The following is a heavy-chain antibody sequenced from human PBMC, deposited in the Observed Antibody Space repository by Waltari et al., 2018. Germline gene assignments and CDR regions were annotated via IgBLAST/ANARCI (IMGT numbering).Heavy chain of an antibody. J-gene: IGHJ5*02. D-gene: IGHD2-2*03. V-gene: IGHV4-38-2*01. CDR2: IDHDGTT. CDR1: GYFINTGFF. CDR3: ARQTLGYCTSAACRRLET. Sequence: QVQLQESGPGLVRPSETLSLTCDVSGYFINTGFFWGWIRQPPGKGLEWIGNIDHDGTTYYHPSLKHRLMISLDTSKNQFSLRLNFVDVADTAVYYCARQTLGYCTSAACRRLETWGQGILVTVSS.